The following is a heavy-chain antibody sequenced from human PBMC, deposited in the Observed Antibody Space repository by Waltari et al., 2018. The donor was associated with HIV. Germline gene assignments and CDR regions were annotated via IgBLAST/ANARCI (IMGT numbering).Heavy chain of an antibody. CDR2: LNPNSGAT. CDR1: GFPFSGHF. J-gene: IGHJ4*02. D-gene: IGHD5-18*01. V-gene: IGHV1-2*06. Sequence: QVQLVQSGAEVKKPGATVKLSCQSPGFPFSGHFTHWVRQAPGQGLEWMGRLNPNSGATNYAERFQGRVTMTRDTSINTAYMELTRLTSDDTAVYYCARGRYSFGTFDHWGRGTLVTVSS. CDR3: ARGRYSFGTFDH.